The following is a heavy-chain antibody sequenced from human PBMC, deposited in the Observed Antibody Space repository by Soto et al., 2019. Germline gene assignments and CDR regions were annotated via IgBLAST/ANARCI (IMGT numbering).Heavy chain of an antibody. CDR3: ITDPYYDFWSGYHFDY. CDR1: GFSFSKAW. J-gene: IGHJ4*02. D-gene: IGHD3-3*01. CDR2: IKNKTDGGIT. Sequence: GGSLRLSCAASGFSFSKAWMSWVRLTPGKGLEWVGRIKNKTDGGITDYPAPVRDRFTISRDDSRSTLYLQMNSLKTEDTAVYYRITDPYYDFWSGYHFDYWGQGTLVTVSS. V-gene: IGHV3-15*01.